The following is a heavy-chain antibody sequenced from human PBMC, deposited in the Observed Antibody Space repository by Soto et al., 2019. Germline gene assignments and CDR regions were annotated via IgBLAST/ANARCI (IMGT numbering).Heavy chain of an antibody. Sequence: EVQLVESGGGLVKPGGSLRLSCAASGFTFSSYSMNWVRQAPGKGLEWVSSISSSSSYIYYADSVKGRFTISRDNAKNSLYLQMNSLRAEDTAVYYCARDVAYCGGDCCSPSFGGQGTLVTVSS. D-gene: IGHD2-21*02. CDR1: GFTFSSYS. J-gene: IGHJ4*02. CDR2: ISSSSSYI. V-gene: IGHV3-21*01. CDR3: ARDVAYCGGDCCSPSF.